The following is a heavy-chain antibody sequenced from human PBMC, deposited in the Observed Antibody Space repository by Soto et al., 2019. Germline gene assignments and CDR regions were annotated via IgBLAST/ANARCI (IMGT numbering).Heavy chain of an antibody. J-gene: IGHJ6*02. V-gene: IGHV4-30-2*01. Sequence: TLSLTCTVSNGSVRSGTYSWGWVRQPPGKGLEWIGYIYYSGTTYYTPSLKSRLTMSMDRANDHFSLNLTSVTAADTAVYFCARGPYYYGMDVWGQGITVTVSS. CDR3: ARGPYYYGMDV. CDR2: IYYSGTT. CDR1: NGSVRSGTYS.